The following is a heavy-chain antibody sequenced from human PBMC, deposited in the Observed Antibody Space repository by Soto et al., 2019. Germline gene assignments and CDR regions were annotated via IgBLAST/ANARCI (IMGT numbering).Heavy chain of an antibody. CDR2: LSAFDNT. D-gene: IGHD6-13*01. V-gene: IGHV3-23*01. CDR1: GFTFSRHA. Sequence: EVQLLESGGGLVQPGGSLRLSCAASGFTFSRHAMSWVRQAPGKGLEWVSTLSAFDNTYYADSVKGRFIISRDISKNTLSLQMNSLRVDDTAVYYCAKDPRAYSTNMGYYFDYWGRGSLVTVSS. J-gene: IGHJ4*02. CDR3: AKDPRAYSTNMGYYFDY.